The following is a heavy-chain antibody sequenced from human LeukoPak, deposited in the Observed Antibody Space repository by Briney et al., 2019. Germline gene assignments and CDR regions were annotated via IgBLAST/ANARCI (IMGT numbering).Heavy chain of an antibody. CDR1: GGSISSGGYS. CDR2: IYHSGST. Sequence: SETLSLTCAVSGGSISSGGYSWSWIRQPPGKGLEWIGYIYHSGSTYYNPSLKSRVTISVDRSKNQFSLKLSSVTAADTAVYYCARATYYGSGRPSPIDYWGQGTLVTVSS. CDR3: ARATYYGSGRPSPIDY. V-gene: IGHV4-30-2*01. D-gene: IGHD3-10*01. J-gene: IGHJ4*02.